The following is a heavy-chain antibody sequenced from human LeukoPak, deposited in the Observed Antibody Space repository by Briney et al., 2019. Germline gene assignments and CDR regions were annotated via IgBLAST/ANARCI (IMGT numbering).Heavy chain of an antibody. CDR3: ARDWGGQWENYYYGMDV. D-gene: IGHD1-26*01. CDR2: ISYDGSNK. Sequence: PGGSLRLSCAASGFTFSSYGMHWVRQAPGKGLEWVAVISYDGSNKYYADSVRGRFTSSRDSSKNTVYLQMNGLRVEDTAVYYCARDWGGQWENYYYGMDVWGQGTTVTVSS. CDR1: GFTFSSYG. J-gene: IGHJ6*02. V-gene: IGHV3-30*19.